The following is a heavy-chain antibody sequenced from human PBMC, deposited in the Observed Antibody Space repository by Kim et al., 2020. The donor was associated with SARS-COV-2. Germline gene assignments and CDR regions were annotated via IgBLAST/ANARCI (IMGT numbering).Heavy chain of an antibody. J-gene: IGHJ6*02. D-gene: IGHD3-10*01. Sequence: LKSRVTISVDTSKNQFSLKLSSVTAADTAVYYCAREGRFGELPNYYGMDVWGQGTTVTVSS. V-gene: IGHV4-31*02. CDR3: AREGRFGELPNYYGMDV.